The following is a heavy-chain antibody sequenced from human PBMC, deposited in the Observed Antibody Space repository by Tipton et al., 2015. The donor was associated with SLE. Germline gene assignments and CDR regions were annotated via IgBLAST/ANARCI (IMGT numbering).Heavy chain of an antibody. D-gene: IGHD6-13*01. J-gene: IGHJ3*02. CDR1: GGSISSHY. CDR3: ARGGIAALPDAFDI. Sequence: TLSLTCTVSGGSISSHYWSWFRQPPGKGLEWIGYIYYSGSTNYNPSLKSRVTISVDTSKNQFSLKLSSVTAADTAVYYCARGGIAALPDAFDIWGQGTMVTVSS. CDR2: IYYSGST. V-gene: IGHV4-59*11.